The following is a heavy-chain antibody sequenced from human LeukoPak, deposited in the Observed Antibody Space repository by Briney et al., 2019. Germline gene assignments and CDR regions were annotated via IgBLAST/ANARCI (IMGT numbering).Heavy chain of an antibody. Sequence: AGKSLRLSCVASGFAFNTYGMNWVRQAPGKGLEWVSSISSSSSYIYYADSVKGRFTISRDNAKNSLYLQMNSLRAEDTAVYYCARGRTWFGTPRVDWFDPWGQGTLVTVSS. CDR2: ISSSSSYI. D-gene: IGHD3-10*01. J-gene: IGHJ5*02. V-gene: IGHV3-21*01. CDR3: ARGRTWFGTPRVDWFDP. CDR1: GFAFNTYG.